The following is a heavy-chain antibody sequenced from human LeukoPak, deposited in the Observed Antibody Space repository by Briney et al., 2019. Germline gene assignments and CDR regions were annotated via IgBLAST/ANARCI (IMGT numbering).Heavy chain of an antibody. CDR2: INPDNGAT. CDR1: GYTFTGYY. J-gene: IGHJ4*02. D-gene: IGHD1-26*01. Sequence: ASVKVSCKASGYTFTGYYMHWVRQAPGQGLEWMGRINPDNGATNYAQKFQGRVSMTRDTSISTAYMELSRLKSDDTAVYYRATYSGNYQSAYWGQGALVTVSS. V-gene: IGHV1-2*06. CDR3: ATYSGNYQSAY.